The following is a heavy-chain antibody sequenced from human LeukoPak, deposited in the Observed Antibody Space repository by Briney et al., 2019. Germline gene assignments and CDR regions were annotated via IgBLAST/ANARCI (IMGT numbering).Heavy chain of an antibody. V-gene: IGHV4-4*07. CDR1: GGSISSYY. CDR2: IYTSGST. CDR3: ARDIAAALGGWSDP. D-gene: IGHD6-13*01. J-gene: IGHJ5*02. Sequence: PSETLSLTCTVSGGSISSYYWSWIRQPAGKGLEWIGRIYTSGSTNYNPSLKGRVTISVNMSKSQFSLKLSSVTAADTAVYYCARDIAAALGGWSDPWGQGILVTVSS.